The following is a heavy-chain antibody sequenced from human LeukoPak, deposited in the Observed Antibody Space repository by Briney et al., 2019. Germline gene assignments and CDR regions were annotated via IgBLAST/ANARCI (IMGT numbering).Heavy chain of an antibody. CDR1: GYTFTSYY. CDR2: INPSGGST. J-gene: IGHJ4*02. V-gene: IGHV1-46*01. CDR3: ARSGTMVRGVPHY. D-gene: IGHD3-10*01. Sequence: ASVKVSCKASGYTFTSYYMHWVRQAPGQGLEWMGIINPSGGSTSYAQKFQGRVTITADKSTSTAYMELSSLRSEDTAVYYCARSGTMVRGVPHYWGQGTLVTVSS.